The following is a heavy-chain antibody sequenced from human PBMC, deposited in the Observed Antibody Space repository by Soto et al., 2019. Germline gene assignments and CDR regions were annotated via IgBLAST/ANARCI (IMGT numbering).Heavy chain of an antibody. Sequence: LRLSCAASGFTFSSYEMNWVRQAPGKGLEWVSYISSSGSTIYYADSVKGRFTISRDNAKNSLYLQMSSLRAEDTAVYYCARISSSSFARDYWGQGTLVTVSS. CDR3: ARISSSSFARDY. CDR1: GFTFSSYE. V-gene: IGHV3-48*03. CDR2: ISSSGSTI. D-gene: IGHD6-6*01. J-gene: IGHJ4*02.